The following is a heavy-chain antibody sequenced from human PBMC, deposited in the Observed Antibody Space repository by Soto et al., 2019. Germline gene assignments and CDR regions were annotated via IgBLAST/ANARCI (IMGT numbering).Heavy chain of an antibody. J-gene: IGHJ4*02. CDR1: GFTFTSSA. CDR2: VSGSGATT. Sequence: EVQVLESGGGLVQPGGSLRLSCAGSGFTFTSSAMNWVRQAPGKGLEWVSAVSGSGATTWYADSLRGRFSISRDNSKNTGDLQMNSLRAEDTAVYYCAKGAPGTPYFDNWGQGVLVTVSS. D-gene: IGHD6-13*01. V-gene: IGHV3-23*01. CDR3: AKGAPGTPYFDN.